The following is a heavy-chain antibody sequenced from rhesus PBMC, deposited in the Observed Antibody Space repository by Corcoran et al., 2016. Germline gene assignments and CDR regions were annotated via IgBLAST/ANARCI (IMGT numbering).Heavy chain of an antibody. CDR2: IYWDDDK. J-gene: IGHJ4*01. CDR1: GFSLTTSGMG. CDR3: ARGVWGSSYFDY. Sequence: QVTLKESGPALVKPTQTLTLTCTFSGFSLTTSGMGVGWIRQPPGKALEWQALIYWDDDKRYSTSLKSRLTISKDTSKNQVVLTMTSMDPVDTATYYCARGVWGSSYFDYWGQGVLVTVSS. D-gene: IGHD3-34*01. V-gene: IGHV2-174*01.